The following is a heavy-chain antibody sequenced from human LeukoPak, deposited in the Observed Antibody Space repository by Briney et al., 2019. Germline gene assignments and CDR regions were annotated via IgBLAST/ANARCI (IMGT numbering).Heavy chain of an antibody. V-gene: IGHV3-33*01. CDR1: GFTFGSYG. CDR2: IWYDGSKK. J-gene: IGHJ3*02. CDR3: ARAAYSSGWII. D-gene: IGHD6-19*01. Sequence: GGSLRLSCAASGFTFGSYGMHWVRQAPGKGLEWVAVIWYDGSKKYYADSVKGRFTISRDNSKNTLDLQMNSLRAADTAVYYCARAAYSSGWIIWGQGTMVTVSS.